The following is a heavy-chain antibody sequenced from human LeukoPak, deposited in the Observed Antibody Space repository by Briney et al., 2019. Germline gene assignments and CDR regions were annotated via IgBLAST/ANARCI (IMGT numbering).Heavy chain of an antibody. V-gene: IGHV4-59*01. CDR3: ARANSYVHAFDY. CDR1: GGSISSYY. J-gene: IGHJ4*02. Sequence: PSETLSLTCTVSGGSISSYYWSWIRQPPGKGLEWIGYIYYSGSTNYNPSLKSRVTISVDTSKNQLSLKLSSVTAADTAVYYCARANSYVHAFDYWGQGTLVTVSS. CDR2: IYYSGST. D-gene: IGHD5-18*01.